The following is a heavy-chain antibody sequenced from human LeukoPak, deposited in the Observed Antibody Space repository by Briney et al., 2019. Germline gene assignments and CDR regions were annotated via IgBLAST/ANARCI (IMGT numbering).Heavy chain of an antibody. CDR1: GFTLGGYA. CDR3: TSALYDSSGPSFDS. V-gene: IGHV3-49*03. D-gene: IGHD3-22*01. J-gene: IGHJ4*02. CDR2: VRTKADGGTT. Sequence: SLRLSCTASGFTLGGYAMSWSREARGKGQEWVGFVRTKADGGTTEYAASMKGRLTISRDDSKSIAHLQLNSLKPEETAVYYCTSALYDSSGPSFDSWGQGTLVTVSS.